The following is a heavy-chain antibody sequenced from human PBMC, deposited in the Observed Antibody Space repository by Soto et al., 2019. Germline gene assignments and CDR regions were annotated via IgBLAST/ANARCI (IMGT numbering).Heavy chain of an antibody. CDR2: INAGNGNT. D-gene: IGHD5-18*01. V-gene: IGHV1-3*01. CDR1: GYTFTSYA. Sequence: ASVKVSCKASGYTFTSYAMHWVRQAPGQRLEWMGWINAGNGNTKYSQKFQGRVTITTDKSTSTAYMELSSLRSEDTAVYYCAREGPTAMVGSFDYWGQGTLVTVSS. J-gene: IGHJ4*02. CDR3: AREGPTAMVGSFDY.